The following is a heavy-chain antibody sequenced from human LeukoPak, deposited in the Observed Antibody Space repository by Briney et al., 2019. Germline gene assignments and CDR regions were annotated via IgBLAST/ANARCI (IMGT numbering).Heavy chain of an antibody. CDR3: ARDVVPAAMGGWFDP. CDR2: INSDGSST. V-gene: IGHV3-74*01. J-gene: IGHJ5*02. D-gene: IGHD2-2*01. Sequence: PGGSLRLSCAASGFTFSSYWMHWVRQAPGKGLVWVSRINSDGSSTSYADSVKGRFTISRDNAKNTLYLQMNSLRDEDTAVYYCARDVVPAAMGGWFDPWGQGTLVTVSS. CDR1: GFTFSSYW.